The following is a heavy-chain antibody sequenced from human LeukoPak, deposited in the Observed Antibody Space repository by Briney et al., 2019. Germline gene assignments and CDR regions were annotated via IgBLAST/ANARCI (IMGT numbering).Heavy chain of an antibody. CDR3: ARALLRLGQVDY. Sequence: ASVKVSCKASGGTFSSYAISWVRQAPGQGLEWKGGIIPIFGTANYAQKFQGRVTITADESTSTAYMELSSLRSEDTAVYYCARALLRLGQVDYWGQGTLVTVSS. V-gene: IGHV1-69*13. D-gene: IGHD3-10*01. CDR1: GGTFSSYA. CDR2: IIPIFGTA. J-gene: IGHJ4*02.